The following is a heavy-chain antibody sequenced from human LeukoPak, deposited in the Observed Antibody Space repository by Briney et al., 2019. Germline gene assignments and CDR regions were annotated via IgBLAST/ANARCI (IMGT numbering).Heavy chain of an antibody. J-gene: IGHJ4*02. CDR2: INWNGGST. D-gene: IGHD6-19*01. CDR3: AKDIGPGIAVAGTFDY. Sequence: GGSLRLSCAASGFTFDDYGMSWVRQAPGKGLEWVSGINWNGGSTGYADSVKGRFTISRDNAKNSLYLQMNSLRAEDTALYYCAKDIGPGIAVAGTFDYWGQGTLVTVSS. V-gene: IGHV3-20*04. CDR1: GFTFDDYG.